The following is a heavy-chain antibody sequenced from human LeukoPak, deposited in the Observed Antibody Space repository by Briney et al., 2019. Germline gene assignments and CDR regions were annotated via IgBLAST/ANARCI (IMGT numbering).Heavy chain of an antibody. CDR3: ARDGRIAAAAFDY. Sequence: GGSLRLSCAASGFTFSSYGMHWVRQAPGKGLEWVAVIWYDGSNKYYADSVKGRFTTSRDNSKNTLYLQMNSLRAEDTAVYYCARDGRIAAAAFDYWGQGTLVTVSS. D-gene: IGHD6-13*01. CDR1: GFTFSSYG. J-gene: IGHJ4*02. CDR2: IWYDGSNK. V-gene: IGHV3-33*01.